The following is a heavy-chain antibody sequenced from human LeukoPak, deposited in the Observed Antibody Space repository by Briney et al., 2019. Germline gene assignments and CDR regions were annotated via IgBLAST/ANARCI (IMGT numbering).Heavy chain of an antibody. D-gene: IGHD3-22*01. Sequence: PSETLSLTCTVSGYSISSGYYWGWIRQPPGKGLEWIGSIYHSGSTYYNPSLKSRVTISVDTSKNQFSLKLSSVTAADTAVYYCARVDGYDSSGYPIDYWGQGTLVTVSS. J-gene: IGHJ4*02. CDR2: IYHSGST. V-gene: IGHV4-38-2*02. CDR3: ARVDGYDSSGYPIDY. CDR1: GYSISSGYY.